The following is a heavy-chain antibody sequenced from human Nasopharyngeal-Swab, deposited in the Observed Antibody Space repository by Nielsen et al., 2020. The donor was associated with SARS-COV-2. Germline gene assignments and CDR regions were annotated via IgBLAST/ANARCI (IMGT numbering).Heavy chain of an antibody. J-gene: IGHJ5*02. CDR2: MNPNSGNT. V-gene: IGHV1-8*01. CDR1: GYTFTSYD. Sequence: VSVKVSCKASGYTFTSYDINWVRQATGQGLEWMGWMNPNSGNTGYAQKFQGRVTMTRNTSISTAYMELSSLRSEDTAVYYCARAGVQLELAIWFDPWGQGTLVTVSS. D-gene: IGHD1-1*01. CDR3: ARAGVQLELAIWFDP.